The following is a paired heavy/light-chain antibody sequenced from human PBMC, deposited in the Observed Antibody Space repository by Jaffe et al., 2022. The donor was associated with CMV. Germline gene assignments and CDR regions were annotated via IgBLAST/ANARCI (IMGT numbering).Light chain of an antibody. CDR1: QSVNSN. V-gene: IGKV3D-15*01. Sequence: EIVMTQSPATLSVSPGERATLSCRASQSVNSNLAWYQQKPGQAPRLLIYGASTRATDIPARFSGSGSGTEFTLTISSLQSEDFAVYYCQQYNKWPPGATFGGGTKVEIK. CDR3: QQYNKWPPGAT. J-gene: IGKJ4*01. CDR2: GAS.
Heavy chain of an antibody. Sequence: QVHLVQSGPEVKKPGASVKVSCKASGYALTTYGINWVRQAPGQGLEWMGWISAYNGNTNYAQKFQGRVTMTTETSTNTAYMELRSLRSDDTAVYYCAREGTPTYNSLTGYYLVQYFQQWGQGTLVTVSS. CDR3: AREGTPTYNSLTGYYLVQYFQQ. J-gene: IGHJ1*01. CDR1: GYALTTYG. V-gene: IGHV1-18*01. CDR2: ISAYNGNT. D-gene: IGHD3-9*01.